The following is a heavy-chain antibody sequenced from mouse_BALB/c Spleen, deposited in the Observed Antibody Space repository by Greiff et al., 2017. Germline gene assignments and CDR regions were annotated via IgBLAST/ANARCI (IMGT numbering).Heavy chain of an antibody. J-gene: IGHJ1*01. Sequence: EVKLVESGGGLVKPGGSLKLSCAASGFTFSSYTMSWVRQTPEKRLEWVATISSGGSYTYYPDSVKGRFTISRDNAKNTLYLQMSSLKSEDTAMYYCTRENYGVFVWGAGTTVTVSS. V-gene: IGHV5-6-4*01. CDR1: GFTFSSYT. CDR2: ISSGGSYT. CDR3: TRENYGVFV. D-gene: IGHD1-1*01.